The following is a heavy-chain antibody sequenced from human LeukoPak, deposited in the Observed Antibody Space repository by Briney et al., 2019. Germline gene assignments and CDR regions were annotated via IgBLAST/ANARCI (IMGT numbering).Heavy chain of an antibody. Sequence: PSETLSLTCAVYGGSFSGYYWSWIRQPPGKGLEWIGEINHSGSTNYNPSLKSRVTISVDTSKNQFSLKLSSVTAADTAVYYCARDYPNWFDPWGQGTLVTVSS. CDR3: ARDYPNWFDP. D-gene: IGHD3-10*01. CDR1: GGSFSGYY. V-gene: IGHV4-34*01. J-gene: IGHJ5*02. CDR2: INHSGST.